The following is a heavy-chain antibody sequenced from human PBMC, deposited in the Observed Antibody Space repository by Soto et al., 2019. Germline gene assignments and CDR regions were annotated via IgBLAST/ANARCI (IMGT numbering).Heavy chain of an antibody. CDR2: INHSGST. Sequence: QVQLQQWGAGLLKPSETLSLTCAVYGGSFSGYYWSWIRQPPGKGLEWIGEINHSGSTNYNPSLKGRVTISVDTSKNRFSLKLSSVTAADTAVYYCARRVDIVATIGGDFDYWGQGTLVTVSS. V-gene: IGHV4-34*01. D-gene: IGHD5-12*01. J-gene: IGHJ4*02. CDR1: GGSFSGYY. CDR3: ARRVDIVATIGGDFDY.